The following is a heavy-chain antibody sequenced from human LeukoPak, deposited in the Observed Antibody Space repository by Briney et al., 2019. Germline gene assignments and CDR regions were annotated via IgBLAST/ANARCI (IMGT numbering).Heavy chain of an antibody. J-gene: IGHJ4*02. Sequence: PSETLSLTCTVSGGSTSSNNHYWGWIRQPPGKGLEWIGSFSYSGTTSYNPSLKSRVTMSIDTSKNQFSLKLTSVTAADTALYHCARVAHSDCYYFDYWGRGNLVTVSS. V-gene: IGHV4-39*01. CDR2: FSYSGTT. CDR1: GGSTSSNNHY. CDR3: ARVAHSDCYYFDY. D-gene: IGHD2-21*02.